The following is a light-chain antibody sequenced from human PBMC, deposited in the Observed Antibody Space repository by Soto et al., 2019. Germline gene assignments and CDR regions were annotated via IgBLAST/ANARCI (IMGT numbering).Light chain of an antibody. V-gene: IGKV3-20*01. CDR1: QSVSSTY. J-gene: IGKJ1*01. CDR3: QQYGSSPWT. CDR2: GAS. Sequence: EIVLTQSPGTLSLSPGERVTLSCRASQSVSSTYLAWYQQKPGQAPRLLIYGASSRATGIPDRFSGNGSGTDFTLTINRLEPEDFAVYYCQQYGSSPWTFGQGTKVEIK.